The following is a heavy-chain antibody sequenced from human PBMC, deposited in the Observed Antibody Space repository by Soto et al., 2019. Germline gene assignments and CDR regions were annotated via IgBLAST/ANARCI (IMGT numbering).Heavy chain of an antibody. J-gene: IGHJ6*03. CDR1: GFTFDDYA. CDR2: ISWNSGSI. D-gene: IGHD6-19*01. V-gene: IGHV3-9*01. CDR3: AKLSIAVAGTFLDYYYYMDV. Sequence: GGSLRLSCAASGFTFDDYAMHWVRQAPGKGLEWVSGISWNSGSIGYADSVKGRFTISRDNAKNSLYLQMNSLRAEDTALYYCAKLSIAVAGTFLDYYYYMDVWGKGTTVTVSS.